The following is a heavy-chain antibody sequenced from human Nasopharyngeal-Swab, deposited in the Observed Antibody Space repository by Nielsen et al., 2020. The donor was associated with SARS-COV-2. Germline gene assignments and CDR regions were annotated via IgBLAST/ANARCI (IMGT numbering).Heavy chain of an antibody. CDR2: LHYTGTI. CDR3: VRGKQSGDYAFDY. D-gene: IGHD4-17*01. J-gene: IGHJ4*02. V-gene: IGHV4-39*02. Sequence: WIRQPPGKGLEWIGSLHYTGTIYYNPSLKSRVTISVDTSKTHFSLKLSSVTAADTAVYYCVRGKQSGDYAFDYWGQGTLVTVSS.